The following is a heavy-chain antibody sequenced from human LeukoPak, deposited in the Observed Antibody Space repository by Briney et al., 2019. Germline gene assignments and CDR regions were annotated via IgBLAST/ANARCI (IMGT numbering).Heavy chain of an antibody. CDR3: ARSPKIRSGDYGDFFDY. CDR1: GFSLTTPGVC. J-gene: IGHJ4*02. V-gene: IGHV2-70*11. D-gene: IGHD4-17*01. Sequence: RESGPALVKPTQTLTLTCTFSGFSLTTPGVCVTWIRQPPGRALEWLARTAWYGSKYYNTSLRTRITISKDTSKNQVVLTMTNVDPLDTATYYCARSPKIRSGDYGDFFDYWGQGTLVTVSS. CDR2: TAWYGSK.